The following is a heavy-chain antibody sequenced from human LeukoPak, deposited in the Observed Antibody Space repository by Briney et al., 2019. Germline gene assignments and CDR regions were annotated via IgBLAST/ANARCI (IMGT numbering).Heavy chain of an antibody. CDR1: GGSISSGDYY. Sequence: SQTLSLTCTVSGGSISSGDYYWSWIRQLPGKGLEWIGYIYYSGSTYYNPSLKSRVTISVDTSKNQFSLKLSSVTAADTAVYYCARERDFWSESGYFDYWGQGTLVTVSS. CDR2: IYYSGST. CDR3: ARERDFWSESGYFDY. D-gene: IGHD3-3*01. J-gene: IGHJ4*02. V-gene: IGHV4-30-4*01.